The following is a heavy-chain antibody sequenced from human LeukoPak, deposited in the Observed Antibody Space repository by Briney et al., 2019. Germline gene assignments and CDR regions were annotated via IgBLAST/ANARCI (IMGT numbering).Heavy chain of an antibody. J-gene: IGHJ4*02. CDR2: ISYMGDHR. V-gene: IGHV3-21*06. Sequence: PGASLRLSCTASGFTFSDCDMNWFRQAPGKGLQWVSSISYMGDHRYYADSAKGRFTISRDNAKNSLYLQMDNLRADDTAVYYCGKAFPPLRVAAAGDYWGQGPLVTVSS. CDR1: GFTFSDCD. CDR3: GKAFPPLRVAAAGDY. D-gene: IGHD6-25*01.